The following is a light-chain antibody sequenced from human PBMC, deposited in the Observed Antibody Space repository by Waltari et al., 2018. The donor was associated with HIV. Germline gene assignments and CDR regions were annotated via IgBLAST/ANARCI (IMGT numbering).Light chain of an antibody. CDR2: DTY. J-gene: IGLJ1*01. CDR1: SSNIGAGYD. V-gene: IGLV1-40*01. CDR3: QSYDSSLRNYV. Sequence: QSLLTQPPSMSGAPGQRVTISCTGSSSNIGAGYDAHWYQQRPGTAPKLLMYDTYKRPSGVPDRFSGSKSGPSASLVITGLQPEDEADYYCQSYDSSLRNYVFGTGTKVTFI.